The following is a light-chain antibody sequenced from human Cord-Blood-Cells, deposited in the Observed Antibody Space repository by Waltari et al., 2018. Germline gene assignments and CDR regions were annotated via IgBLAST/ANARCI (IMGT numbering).Light chain of an antibody. CDR2: RNN. Sequence: QSVLPQPPSASGTPGQRGTISCSGSSANSGSNYVYWYQQLPGTAPKLLIYRNNQRPSGVPDRFSGSKSGTSASLAISGLRSEDEADYYCAAWDDSLSGRVFGGGTKLTVL. V-gene: IGLV1-47*01. CDR3: AAWDDSLSGRV. CDR1: SANSGSNY. J-gene: IGLJ2*01.